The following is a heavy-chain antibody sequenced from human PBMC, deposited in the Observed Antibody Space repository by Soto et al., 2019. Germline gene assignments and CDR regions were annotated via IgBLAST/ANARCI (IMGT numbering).Heavy chain of an antibody. D-gene: IGHD3-3*01. V-gene: IGHV4-30-4*01. CDR3: ARARFLEWLLFDY. Sequence: SETLSLTCTVSGGSISGGDYCWSWIRQPPGKGLEWIGYIYYSGSTYYNPSLKSRVTISVDTSKNQFSLKLSSVTAADTAVYYCARARFLEWLLFDYWGQGTLVTVSS. CDR2: IYYSGST. J-gene: IGHJ4*02. CDR1: GGSISGGDYC.